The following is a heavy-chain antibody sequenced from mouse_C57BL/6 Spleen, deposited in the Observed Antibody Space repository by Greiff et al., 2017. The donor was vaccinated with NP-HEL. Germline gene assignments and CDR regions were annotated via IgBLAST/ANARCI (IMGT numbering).Heavy chain of an antibody. D-gene: IGHD4-1*01. CDR1: GFTFSDYY. CDR3: ARVLGWYFDV. V-gene: IGHV5-16*01. CDR2: INYDGSST. J-gene: IGHJ1*03. Sequence: EVMLVESEGGLVQPGSSMKLSCTASGFTFSDYYMAWVRQVPEKGLEWVANINYDGSSTYYLDSLKSRFIISRDNAKNILYLQMSSLKSEDTATYDCARVLGWYFDVWGTGTTVTVSS.